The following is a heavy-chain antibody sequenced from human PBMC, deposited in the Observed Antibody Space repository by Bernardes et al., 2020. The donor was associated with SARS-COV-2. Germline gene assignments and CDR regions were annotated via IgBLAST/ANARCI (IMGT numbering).Heavy chain of an antibody. J-gene: IGHJ4*02. CDR3: AKDFFAVVRGRRSPFDY. CDR1: GFTFSSYA. CDR2: ISGSGGST. Sequence: GGSLRLSCAASGFTFSSYAMSWVRQAPGKGLEWVSAISGSGGSTYYADSVKGRFTISRDNSKNTLYLQMNSLRAEDTAVYYCAKDFFAVVRGRRSPFDYWGQGTLVTVSS. D-gene: IGHD3-10*01. V-gene: IGHV3-23*01.